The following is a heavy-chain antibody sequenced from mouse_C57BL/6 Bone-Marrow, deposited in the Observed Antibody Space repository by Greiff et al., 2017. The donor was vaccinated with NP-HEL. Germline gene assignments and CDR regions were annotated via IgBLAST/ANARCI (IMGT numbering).Heavy chain of an antibody. CDR2: IYPGDGDT. Sequence: QVQLKESGPELVKPGASVKISCKASGYAFSSSWMNWVKQRPGKGLEWIGRIYPGDGDTNYNGKFKGKATLTADKSSSTAYMQLSNLTSEDSAVYFCARSYSSGFPYYAMDYWGQGTSVTVSS. CDR1: GYAFSSSW. CDR3: ARSYSSGFPYYAMDY. D-gene: IGHD3-2*02. V-gene: IGHV1-82*01. J-gene: IGHJ4*01.